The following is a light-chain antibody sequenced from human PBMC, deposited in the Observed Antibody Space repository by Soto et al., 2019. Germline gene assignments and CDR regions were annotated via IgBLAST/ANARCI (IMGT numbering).Light chain of an antibody. Sequence: QSVLTQAPSASGIPGQRVTISCSGSTSNIGRYGVDWYQHLPGTAPKLLIYSNNERPSGVPDRFSGSQSGTSASLAISGFQSEDEADYYCAAWDDSLIGPVFGGGTQLTVL. CDR1: TSNIGRYG. V-gene: IGLV1-44*01. J-gene: IGLJ2*01. CDR3: AAWDDSLIGPV. CDR2: SNN.